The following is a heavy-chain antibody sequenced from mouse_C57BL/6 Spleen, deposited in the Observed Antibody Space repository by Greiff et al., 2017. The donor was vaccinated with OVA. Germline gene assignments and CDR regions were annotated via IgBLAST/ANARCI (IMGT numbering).Heavy chain of an antibody. Sequence: QVQLKESGAELVMPGASVKLSCKASGYTFTSYWMHWVKQRPGQGLEWIGEIDPSDSYTNYNQKFKGKSTLTVDKSSSTAYMQLSSLTSEDSAVYYCASAASHPGAMDYWGQGTSVTVSS. J-gene: IGHJ4*01. CDR3: ASAASHPGAMDY. CDR1: GYTFTSYW. V-gene: IGHV1-69*01. CDR2: IDPSDSYT.